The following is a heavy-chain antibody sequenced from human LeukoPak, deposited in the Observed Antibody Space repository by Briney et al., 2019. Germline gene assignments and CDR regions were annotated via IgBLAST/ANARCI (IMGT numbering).Heavy chain of an antibody. CDR3: MTGSYHESSGYRFDY. V-gene: IGHV3-49*04. J-gene: IGHJ4*02. Sequence: GGSLRLSCTTSGLTFGDNAMSWVRQAPGKGLEWVGFIRNKGNGGTTEYAASVKGRFTISRDDSESITYLQMNSLRTEDTAVYYCMTGSYHESSGYRFDYWGQGTLVTVSS. CDR1: GLTFGDNA. D-gene: IGHD3-22*01. CDR2: IRNKGNGGTT.